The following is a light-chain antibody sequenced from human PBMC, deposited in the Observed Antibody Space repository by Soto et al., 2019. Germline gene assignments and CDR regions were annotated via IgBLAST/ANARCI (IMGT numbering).Light chain of an antibody. CDR1: QGVRSK. V-gene: IGKV3D-15*01. CDR3: QQDYNWLVIT. J-gene: IGKJ5*01. Sequence: EVVMTQYTATLSVSPGERATLACRVSQGVRSKLAWYQQQPGQPPRLVISGASTRAPGIPARFSGFGSGTDFTLTISSLQSEDFAIYYCQQDYNWLVITFGQGTLLEIK. CDR2: GAS.